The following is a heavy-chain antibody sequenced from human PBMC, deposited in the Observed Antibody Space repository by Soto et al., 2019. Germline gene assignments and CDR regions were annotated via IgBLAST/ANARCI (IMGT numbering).Heavy chain of an antibody. V-gene: IGHV1-24*01. J-gene: IGHJ6*03. CDR3: DTQGSTSSDYYYYYMDV. D-gene: IGHD2-2*01. CDR2: FDPEDGET. Sequence: ASVKVSCKVSGYTLTELSMHWVRQAPGKGLEWMGGFDPEDGETIYAQKFQGRVTMTEDTSTDTAYMELSSLRSEDTDVYYCDTQGSTSSDYYYYYMDVWGKGTTVTVSS. CDR1: GYTLTELS.